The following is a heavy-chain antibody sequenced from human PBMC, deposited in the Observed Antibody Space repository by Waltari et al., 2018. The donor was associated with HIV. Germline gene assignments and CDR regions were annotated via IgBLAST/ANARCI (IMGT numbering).Heavy chain of an antibody. J-gene: IGHJ6*01. D-gene: IGHD3-9*01. CDR1: GFNFSAYA. Sequence: QVHIAQSGGGVVPPGTSLRLSCTTSGFNFSAYAMHWVRQVPGRGLRGLALIWVGGSSRSLAESVKGRVVISRNNSNNTLSLELNNLRVDETAVYYCARDQHSAVNFDGMDVWSPGAMVTVSA. CDR3: ARDQHSAVNFDGMDV. CDR2: IWVGGSSR. V-gene: IGHV3-33*01.